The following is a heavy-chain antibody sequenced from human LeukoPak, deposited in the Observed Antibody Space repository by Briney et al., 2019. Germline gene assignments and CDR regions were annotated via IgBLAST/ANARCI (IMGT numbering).Heavy chain of an antibody. V-gene: IGHV4-39*07. J-gene: IGHJ6*03. CDR3: ARELRSYYMDV. CDR1: GGSISSSSYY. CDR2: IYYRGST. Sequence: KPSETLSLTCTVSGGSISSSSYYWGWIRQPPGKGLEWIGSIYYRGSTYYNPSLKSRVTISVDTSKNQFSLKLSSVTAADTAVYYCARELRSYYMDVWGKGTTVTVSS. D-gene: IGHD4-17*01.